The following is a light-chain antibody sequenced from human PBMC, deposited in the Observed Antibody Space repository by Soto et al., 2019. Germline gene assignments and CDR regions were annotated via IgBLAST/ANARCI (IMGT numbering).Light chain of an antibody. CDR1: SSDVGGYNY. CDR2: EVS. V-gene: IGLV2-14*01. J-gene: IGLJ3*02. Sequence: QSALTQPASVSGSPGQSITISCTGTSSDVGGYNYVSWYQQHPGKAPKLMIYEVSNRPSGVSNRFSGSKSGNTASLTISGLQAEDEADYYCNSYTYSGTLGVFGGGTQLTVL. CDR3: NSYTYSGTLGV.